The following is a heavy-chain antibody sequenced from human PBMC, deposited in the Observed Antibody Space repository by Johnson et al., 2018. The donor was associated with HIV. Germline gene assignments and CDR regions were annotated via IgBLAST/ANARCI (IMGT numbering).Heavy chain of an antibody. J-gene: IGHJ3*02. CDR2: IQYDGKNK. CDR1: GLTFSNYD. D-gene: IGHD4-17*01. Sequence: QMLLVESGGGAVQPGGSLRISCTASGLTFSNYDMHWVRQSPGRWLDEVAFIQYDGKNKYYADSVKGRFTISRDNSKNTLFLQMSSLRTEDTAVYYCTKDHDYGDAFDIWGQGTMVTVSS. CDR3: TKDHDYGDAFDI. V-gene: IGHV3-30*02.